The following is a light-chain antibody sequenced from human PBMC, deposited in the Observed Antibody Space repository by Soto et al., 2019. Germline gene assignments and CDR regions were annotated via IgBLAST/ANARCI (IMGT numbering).Light chain of an antibody. Sequence: QSALTQPASVSGSPGQSITISCTGTSSDVGGYNYVSWYQQHPGKAPKLMIYDVSNRPSGVSNRFSVSKSGNTASLTISGLQPEYEADYSCNSYTRSSTLLYVFGTGTKVTVL. CDR2: DVS. CDR3: NSYTRSSTLLYV. J-gene: IGLJ1*01. CDR1: SSDVGGYNY. V-gene: IGLV2-14*01.